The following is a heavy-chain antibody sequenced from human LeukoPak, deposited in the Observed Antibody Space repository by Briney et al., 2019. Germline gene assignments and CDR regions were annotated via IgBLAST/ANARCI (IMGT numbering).Heavy chain of an antibody. CDR2: INYSGTT. J-gene: IGHJ2*01. Sequence: SQTLSLTCAVSGDSINSGDYYWSWIRQPPGKGLEWIGYINYSGTTYYNPSLKSGVTISVDTSNNQFSLKLSSVTAADTAVYYCARRSTVYWYFDLWGRGTLVTVSS. V-gene: IGHV4-30-4*01. D-gene: IGHD4-17*01. CDR3: ARRSTVYWYFDL. CDR1: GDSINSGDYY.